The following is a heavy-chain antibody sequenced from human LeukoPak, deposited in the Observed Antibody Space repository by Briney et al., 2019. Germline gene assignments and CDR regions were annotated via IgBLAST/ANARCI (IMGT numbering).Heavy chain of an antibody. J-gene: IGHJ4*02. CDR1: GFTFSSYE. D-gene: IGHD3-22*01. CDR2: ISSSGSTI. Sequence: GGSLRLSCAASGFTFSSYEMNCARQAPGKGLEWLSSISSSGSTIYYADSVKGRFTISRDSSKNTLCLQMNSLRAEDTAVYYCARESYDSSGYSKYYFDYWGQGTLVTVSS. CDR3: ARESYDSSGYSKYYFDY. V-gene: IGHV3-48*03.